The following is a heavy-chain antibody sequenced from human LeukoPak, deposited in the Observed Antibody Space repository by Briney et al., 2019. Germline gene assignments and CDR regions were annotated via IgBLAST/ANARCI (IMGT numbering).Heavy chain of an antibody. V-gene: IGHV1-2*02. CDR1: EYTFTGYY. D-gene: IGHD1-26*01. CDR3: ARDVSGSYRYNWFDP. Sequence: ASVKVSCKASEYTFTGYYMHWVRQAPGQGLEWMGWINPNSGGTNYAQKFQGRVTMTRDTSISTAYMELSRLRSDDTAVYYCARDVSGSYRYNWFDPWGQGTLVTVSS. CDR2: INPNSGGT. J-gene: IGHJ5*02.